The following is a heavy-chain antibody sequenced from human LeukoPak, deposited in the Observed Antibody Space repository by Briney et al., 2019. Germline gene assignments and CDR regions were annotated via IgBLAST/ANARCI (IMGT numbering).Heavy chain of an antibody. Sequence: GGSLRLSCAASGFIFSDHYMDWVRQAPGKGLEWVGRTRNKANSYTTEYAASVKGRFTISRDDSKNSLYLQMNSLKTEDTAGYYCARPGILTGYYYFDYWGQGTLVTVSS. CDR2: TRNKANSYTT. J-gene: IGHJ4*02. V-gene: IGHV3-72*01. D-gene: IGHD3-9*01. CDR1: GFIFSDHY. CDR3: ARPGILTGYYYFDY.